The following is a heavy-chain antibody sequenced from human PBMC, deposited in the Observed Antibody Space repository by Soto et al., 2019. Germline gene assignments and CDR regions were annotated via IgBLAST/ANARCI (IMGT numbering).Heavy chain of an antibody. J-gene: IGHJ6*02. CDR2: IIPVFGTP. Sequence: QVQLVQSGAEVKKPGSSVKVSCTASGGSLSNFGISWVRQAPGQGLEWMGAIIPVFGTPNYAQKFQDRVTINVDESTTTVYMEVRSLTSEDTAVYYCARGDATKIVVSTYYAMDVWGQGTTVTVSS. D-gene: IGHD3-22*01. CDR3: ARGDATKIVVSTYYAMDV. CDR1: GGSLSNFG. V-gene: IGHV1-69*12.